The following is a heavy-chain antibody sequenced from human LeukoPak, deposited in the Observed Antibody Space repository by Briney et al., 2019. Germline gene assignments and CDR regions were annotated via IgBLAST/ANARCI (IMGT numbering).Heavy chain of an antibody. CDR1: GYSFSNYG. D-gene: IGHD6-13*01. CDR2: ISAKNGNT. J-gene: IGHJ1*01. CDR3: ARAADVSWPFEN. Sequence: ASVKVSCKTSGYSFSNYGIVWERQAPGQGLEWMGWISAKNGNTKSSQKVQGRVTMTTASSTGIAYLDLRSLRTNNAAVYYCARAADVSWPFENWGQGTLVTVSS. V-gene: IGHV1-18*01.